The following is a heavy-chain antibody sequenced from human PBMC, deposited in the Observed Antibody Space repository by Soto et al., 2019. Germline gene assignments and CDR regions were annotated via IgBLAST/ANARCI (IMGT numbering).Heavy chain of an antibody. CDR1: GYTFTTHW. CDR2: IDPTDSYT. D-gene: IGHD3-22*01. CDR3: ARRGWANIFYHYELDV. V-gene: IGHV5-10-1*01. Sequence: GESLEISCKGSGYTFTTHWINWVRQKPGKGLEWMGRIDPTDSYTWYSPSFEGHVTISVDRSISTAYLQWSSLKASDTAVYYCARRGWANIFYHYELDVWGQGTPVTVSS. J-gene: IGHJ6*02.